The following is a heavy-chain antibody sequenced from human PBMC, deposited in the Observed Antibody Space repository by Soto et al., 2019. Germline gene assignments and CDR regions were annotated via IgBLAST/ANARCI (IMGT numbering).Heavy chain of an antibody. D-gene: IGHD3-22*01. V-gene: IGHV1-2*02. J-gene: IGHJ5*02. CDR1: GGTFTAYY. CDR3: ARDPGGGRFYEPGGYSYTGGNWFDP. Sequence: QVHLVQSGTEVKKPGASVRASCKVSGGTFTAYYIHWVRQAPGKGLEWMGWINPVTGATKSATKFQGRGTRTREQSRTPGYMEISSLRSDETAVYFCARDPGGGRFYEPGGYSYTGGNWFDPWGQGTLVNVSS. CDR2: INPVTGAT.